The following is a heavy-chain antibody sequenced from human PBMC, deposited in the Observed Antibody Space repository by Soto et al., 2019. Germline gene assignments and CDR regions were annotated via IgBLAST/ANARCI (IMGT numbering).Heavy chain of an antibody. J-gene: IGHJ5*02. D-gene: IGHD6-19*01. CDR3: VRDQSVAGPTTLFDP. Sequence: QPGGSLRLSCAASGFPFSSYAMSWVRQPPGKGLVWVSRINSEGSSVIYADSVKGRFTVSRDNAKNTLYLQMNNLRAEDTAVYYCVRDQSVAGPTTLFDPWGQGVLVTVSS. CDR2: INSEGSSV. CDR1: GFPFSSYA. V-gene: IGHV3-74*01.